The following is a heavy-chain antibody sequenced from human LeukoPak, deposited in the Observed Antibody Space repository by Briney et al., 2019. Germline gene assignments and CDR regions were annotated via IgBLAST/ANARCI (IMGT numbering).Heavy chain of an antibody. CDR3: ARVGYQLLLASYYYYYYGMDV. D-gene: IGHD2-2*01. V-gene: IGHV1-18*01. CDR2: ISAYNGNT. Sequence: VASVKVSCKASGYTFTSYGISWVRQAPGQGLEWMGWISAYNGNTNYAQKLQGRVTMTTDTSTSTAYMELRSLRSDDTAVYYCARVGYQLLLASYYYYYYGMDVWGQGTTVTVSS. CDR1: GYTFTSYG. J-gene: IGHJ6*02.